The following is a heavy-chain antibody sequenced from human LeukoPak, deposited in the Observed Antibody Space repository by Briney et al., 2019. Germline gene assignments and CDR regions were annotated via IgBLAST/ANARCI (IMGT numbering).Heavy chain of an antibody. CDR2: INPNSGGT. J-gene: IGHJ1*01. V-gene: IGHV1-2*02. CDR1: GYTFTGYY. D-gene: IGHD3-10*01. CDR3: ARARIIMVRGVITTGFQH. Sequence: ASVKVSCKASGYTFTGYYMHWVRQAPGQGLEWMGWINPNSGGTNYAQKLQGRVTMTRDTSISTAYMELSRLRSDDTAVYYCARARIIMVRGVITTGFQHWGQGTLVTVSS.